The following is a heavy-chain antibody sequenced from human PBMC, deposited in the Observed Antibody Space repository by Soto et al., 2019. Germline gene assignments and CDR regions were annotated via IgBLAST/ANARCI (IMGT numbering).Heavy chain of an antibody. CDR3: ARGISDSSGYYPIDY. CDR2: IYYSGSP. J-gene: IGHJ4*02. Sequence: QVQLQESGPGLVKPSETLSLTCTVSGGSVSSGSYYCSWIRQPPGKGLEWIGYIYYSGSPNYNPSLKGRVTRSVDTSKNQCSLKLSSVTAADTAVYSCARGISDSSGYYPIDYWGQGTLVTVSS. V-gene: IGHV4-61*01. CDR1: GGSVSSGSYY. D-gene: IGHD3-22*01.